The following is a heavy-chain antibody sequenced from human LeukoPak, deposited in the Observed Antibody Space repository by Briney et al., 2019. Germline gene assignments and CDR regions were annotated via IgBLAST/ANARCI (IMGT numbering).Heavy chain of an antibody. CDR3: AKLPRDTAPDD. V-gene: IGHV3-30-3*02. D-gene: IGHD5-18*01. Sequence: GGSLRLSCAASGFTFSTYFMHWVRQAPGKGLEWVADIASDGSHTFYVESVKGRFTISRDNSKNTLYLQMNSLRAEDTAVYYCAKLPRDTAPDDWGKGTMVTVSS. J-gene: IGHJ4*02. CDR1: GFTFSTYF. CDR2: IASDGSHT.